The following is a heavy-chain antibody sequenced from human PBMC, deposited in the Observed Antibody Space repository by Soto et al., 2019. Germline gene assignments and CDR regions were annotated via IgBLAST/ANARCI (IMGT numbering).Heavy chain of an antibody. CDR2: INHSGST. CDR3: ARGQGYYDFWSGYYYHGSYYYYGMDV. Sequence: TSETLSLTCAVYGGSFSGYYWSWIRQPPGKGLEWIGEINHSGSTNYNPSLKSRVTISVDTSKNQFSLKLSSVTAADTAVYYCARGQGYYDFWSGYYYHGSYYYYGMDVWGQGTTVT. J-gene: IGHJ6*02. D-gene: IGHD3-3*01. V-gene: IGHV4-34*01. CDR1: GGSFSGYY.